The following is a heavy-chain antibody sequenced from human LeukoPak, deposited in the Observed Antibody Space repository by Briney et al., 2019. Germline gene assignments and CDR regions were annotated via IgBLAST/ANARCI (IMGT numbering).Heavy chain of an antibody. D-gene: IGHD4-17*01. CDR3: AREGGGDYGDYLRY. V-gene: IGHV3-53*01. CDR2: IYSGGDT. J-gene: IGHJ4*02. CDR1: GFTFSSYW. Sequence: GGSLRLSCAASGFTFSSYWMSWVRQAPGKGLEWVSVIYSGGDTYSADSVKGRFTISRDNSKNTVYLQMNSLRAEDTAVYCAREGGGDYGDYLRYWGQGTLVTVSS.